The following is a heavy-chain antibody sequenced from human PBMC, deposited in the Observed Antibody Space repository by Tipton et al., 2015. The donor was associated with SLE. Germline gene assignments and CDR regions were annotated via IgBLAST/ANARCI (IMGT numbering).Heavy chain of an antibody. Sequence: QLVQSGAEVKKPGASVKVSCKASGYTFTSYGISWVRQAPGQGLEWMGWISAYNGNTNYAQKLQGRVTMTTDTSTSTAYMELRSLRSDDTAVYYCASSCSGTSCYSYPGVLGYWGQGTLVTVSS. CDR3: ASSCSGTSCYSYPGVLGY. V-gene: IGHV1-18*01. CDR2: ISAYNGNT. J-gene: IGHJ4*02. D-gene: IGHD2-2*01. CDR1: GYTFTSYG.